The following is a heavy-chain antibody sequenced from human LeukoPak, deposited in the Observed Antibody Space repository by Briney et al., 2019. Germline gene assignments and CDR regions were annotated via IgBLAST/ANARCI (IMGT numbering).Heavy chain of an antibody. CDR3: ACGTAMVYDAFDI. J-gene: IGHJ3*02. CDR2: IYYSGST. D-gene: IGHD5-18*01. V-gene: IGHV4-39*07. CDR1: GGSISSSSYY. Sequence: SETLSLTCTVSGGSISSSSYYWGWIRQPPGKGLEWIGSIYYSGSTYYNPSLKSRVTISVDTSKNQFSLKLSSVTAADTAVYYCACGTAMVYDAFDIWGQGTMVTVSS.